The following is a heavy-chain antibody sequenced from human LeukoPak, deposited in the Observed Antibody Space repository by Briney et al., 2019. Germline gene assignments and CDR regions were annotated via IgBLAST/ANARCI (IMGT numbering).Heavy chain of an antibody. D-gene: IGHD5-12*01. CDR2: ISAYNGNT. J-gene: IGHJ4*02. Sequence: ASVKGSCKASGYTFTSHGISWVRQAPGQGLGWVGWISAYNGNTNYAQKLQGRVTMTTDTSTSTAYMELRSLRSEDTAVYYCVRSLSGYAFPYFDYWGQGTLVTVSS. CDR3: VRSLSGYAFPYFDY. V-gene: IGHV1-18*01. CDR1: GYTFTSHG.